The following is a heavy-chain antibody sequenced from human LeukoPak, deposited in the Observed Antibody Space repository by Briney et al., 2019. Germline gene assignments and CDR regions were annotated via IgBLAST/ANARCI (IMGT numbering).Heavy chain of an antibody. V-gene: IGHV3-23*01. J-gene: IGHJ6*03. CDR1: GFTFSDYA. Sequence: GSLRLSCAASGFASGFTFSDYAVSWVRQAPGKGPEWVTSVNGRGATTYYADSVRGRFTISRDNSKNTVYLQMISLGADDTAVYFCAKAPATGEGYYFYYMDVWGKGTTVTVSS. CDR3: AKAPATGEGYYFYYMDV. D-gene: IGHD7-27*01. CDR2: VNGRGATT.